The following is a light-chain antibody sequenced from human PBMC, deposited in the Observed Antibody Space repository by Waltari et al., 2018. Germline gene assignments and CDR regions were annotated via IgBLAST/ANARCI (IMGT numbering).Light chain of an antibody. CDR1: SSDVGSYNL. V-gene: IGLV2-23*02. CDR2: EVS. CDR3: CSYAGTNTS. Sequence: QSALTQPASASGSPGQWITISCTGTSSDVGSYNLVPWYQQHPGKAPKLMICEVSKCPSEVSNRFSGSKSGNTASLTISGLQAENEANYSCCSYAGTNTSFGGGTKLTVL. J-gene: IGLJ2*01.